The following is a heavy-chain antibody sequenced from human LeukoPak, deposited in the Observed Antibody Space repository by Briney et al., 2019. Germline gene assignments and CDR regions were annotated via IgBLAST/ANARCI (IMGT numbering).Heavy chain of an antibody. J-gene: IGHJ4*02. D-gene: IGHD3-22*01. V-gene: IGHV1-69*04. CDR2: IIPILGIA. CDR1: GGTFSSYA. CDR3: ARDGMVGSGYRDY. Sequence: ASVKVSCKASGGTFSSYAISWVRQAPGQGLEWMGRIIPILGIANYAQKFRGRVTITADKSTSTAYMELSSLRSEDTAVYYCARDGMVGSGYRDYWGQGTLVTVSS.